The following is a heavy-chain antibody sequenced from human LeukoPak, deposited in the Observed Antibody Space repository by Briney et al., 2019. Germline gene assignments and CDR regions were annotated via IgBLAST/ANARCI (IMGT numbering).Heavy chain of an antibody. D-gene: IGHD5-18*01. CDR2: ISSSSSYI. J-gene: IGHJ6*03. CDR1: GFTFSSYS. CDR3: ARDQGTAMSYYYYYYMDV. V-gene: IGHV3-21*01. Sequence: PGGSLRLSCAASGFTFSSYSMNWVRQAPGKGLEWVSSISSSSSYIYYADSVKGRFTISRDNAENSLYLQMNGLRAEDTAVYYCARDQGTAMSYYYYYYMDVWGKGTTVTVSS.